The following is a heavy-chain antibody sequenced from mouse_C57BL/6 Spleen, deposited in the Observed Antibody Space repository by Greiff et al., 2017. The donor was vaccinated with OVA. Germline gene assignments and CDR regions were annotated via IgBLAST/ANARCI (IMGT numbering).Heavy chain of an antibody. Sequence: VKVVESGPGLVQPSQSLSITCTVSGFSLTSYGVHWVRQSPGKGLEWLGVIWRGGSTDYNAAFMSRLSITKDNSKSQVFFKMNSLQADDTAIYYCAKEGPGTGFDYWGQGTTLTVSS. D-gene: IGHD4-1*01. CDR2: IWRGGST. V-gene: IGHV2-5*01. J-gene: IGHJ2*01. CDR1: GFSLTSYG. CDR3: AKEGPGTGFDY.